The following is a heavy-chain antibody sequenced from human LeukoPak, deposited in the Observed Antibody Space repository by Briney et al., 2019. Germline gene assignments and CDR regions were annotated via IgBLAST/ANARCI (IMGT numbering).Heavy chain of an antibody. CDR2: INHSGST. Sequence: SQTLSLTCTVSGVSISSGGYYWSWIRQPPGKGLEWIGEINHSGSTNYNPSLKSRVTISVDTSKNQFSLKLSSVTAADTAVYYCARVRFLEWLSGFDYWGQGTLVTVSS. V-gene: IGHV4-30-2*01. CDR3: ARVRFLEWLSGFDY. D-gene: IGHD3-3*01. J-gene: IGHJ4*02. CDR1: GVSISSGGYY.